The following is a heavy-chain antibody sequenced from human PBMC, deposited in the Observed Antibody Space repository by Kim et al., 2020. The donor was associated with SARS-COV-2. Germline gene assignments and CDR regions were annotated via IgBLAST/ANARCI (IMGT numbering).Heavy chain of an antibody. V-gene: IGHV1-24*01. CDR1: GYTLTELS. D-gene: IGHD3-22*01. J-gene: IGHJ5*02. Sequence: ASVKVSCKVSGYTLTELSMHWVRQAPGKGLEWMGGFDPEDGETIYAQKFQGRVTMTEDTSTDTAYMELSSLRSEDTAVYYCAISPVVVVTPWFDPWGQGTLVNVSS. CDR2: FDPEDGET. CDR3: AISPVVVVTPWFDP.